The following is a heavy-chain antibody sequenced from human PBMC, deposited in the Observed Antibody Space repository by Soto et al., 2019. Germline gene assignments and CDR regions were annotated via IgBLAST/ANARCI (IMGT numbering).Heavy chain of an antibody. D-gene: IGHD6-13*01. CDR1: GGSINSGGYY. V-gene: IGHV4-31*03. CDR2: IYYSGST. J-gene: IGHJ4*02. Sequence: QVQLQESGPGLVKPSQTLSLTCTVSGGSINSGGYYWSWIRQHPGKGLEWIGYIYYSGSTYYNPSLTSRVTVSSDPAKNQFSLKLRAATAADTAVYYCARRIPTAGLFYYWGQGTLVTVSS. CDR3: ARRIPTAGLFYY.